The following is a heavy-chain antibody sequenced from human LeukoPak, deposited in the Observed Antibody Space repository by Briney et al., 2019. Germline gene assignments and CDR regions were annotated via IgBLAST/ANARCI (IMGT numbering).Heavy chain of an antibody. CDR2: IYHSGST. Sequence: SETLFLTCTVSGYSISSGYYWGWIRQPPGKGLEWIGSIYHSGSTYYNPSLKSRVTISVDTSKNQFSLKLSSVTAADTAVYYCAINYDILTGLDYWGQGTLVTVSS. V-gene: IGHV4-38-2*02. D-gene: IGHD3-9*01. CDR1: GYSISSGYY. CDR3: AINYDILTGLDY. J-gene: IGHJ4*02.